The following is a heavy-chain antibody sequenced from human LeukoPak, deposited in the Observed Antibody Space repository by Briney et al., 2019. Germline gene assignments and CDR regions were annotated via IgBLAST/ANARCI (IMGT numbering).Heavy chain of an antibody. CDR2: ISAYNGNT. CDR1: GYTFTSYG. D-gene: IGHD6-13*01. J-gene: IGHJ4*02. V-gene: IGHV1-18*01. CDR3: ARAFNARQQLDI. Sequence: ASVKVSFKASGYTFTSYGISWVRQVPGQGLEWMGWISAYNGNTNYAQKLQGRVTMTTDTSTSTAYMELRSLRSDDTAVYYCARAFNARQQLDIWGQGTLVTVSS.